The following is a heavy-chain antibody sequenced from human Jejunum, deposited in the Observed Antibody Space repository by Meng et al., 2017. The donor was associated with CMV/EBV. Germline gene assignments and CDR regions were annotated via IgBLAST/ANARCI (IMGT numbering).Heavy chain of an antibody. Sequence: STNHAIPWVPQAPGQGLEWLGGLLPVLRTTHYPQTFHHGVPLPADRSTTTAYMELTSLTSEDTAVYYCASDRYYDPSGHYYESGYWGQGTLVTVSS. D-gene: IGHD3-22*01. CDR2: LLPVLRTT. V-gene: IGHV1-69*06. CDR3: ASDRYYDPSGHYYESGY. CDR1: STNHA. J-gene: IGHJ4*02.